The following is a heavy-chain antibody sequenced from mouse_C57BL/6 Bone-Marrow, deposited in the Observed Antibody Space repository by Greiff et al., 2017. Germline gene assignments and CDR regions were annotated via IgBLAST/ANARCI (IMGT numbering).Heavy chain of an antibody. CDR1: GFNIKDDY. Sequence: EVHLVESGAELVRPGASVKLSCTASGFNIKDDYMHWVKQRPEQGLEWIGWIDPENGDTEYASKFQGKATITADTSSNTAYLQLSSLTSEDTAVYYCTTAYYSNYYFDYWGQGTTLTVSS. J-gene: IGHJ2*01. CDR2: IDPENGDT. V-gene: IGHV14-4*01. D-gene: IGHD2-5*01. CDR3: TTAYYSNYYFDY.